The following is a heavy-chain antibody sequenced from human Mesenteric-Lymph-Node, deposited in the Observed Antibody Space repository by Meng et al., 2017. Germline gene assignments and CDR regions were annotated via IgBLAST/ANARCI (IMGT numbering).Heavy chain of an antibody. Sequence: QVRVGQSGAEVKKPGASVEVSCKASGYTFTSYYMNWVRQAPGKGLEWVAASWAGGSRTDYADSVKGRFTISRDPSKNTVYLQMDSLRADDAAVYYCARDLSLAGFEFWGQGTLVTVSS. V-gene: IGHV3-33*01. J-gene: IGHJ4*02. D-gene: IGHD2-21*01. CDR3: ARDLSLAGFEF. CDR2: SWAGGSRT. CDR1: GYTFTSYY.